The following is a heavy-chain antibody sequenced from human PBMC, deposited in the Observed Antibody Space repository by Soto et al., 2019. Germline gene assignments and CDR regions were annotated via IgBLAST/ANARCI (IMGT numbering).Heavy chain of an antibody. CDR3: ARVLYYGSGSYSPYGMDV. CDR2: VSPPFRTS. D-gene: IGHD3-10*01. V-gene: IGHV1-69*01. J-gene: IGHJ6*02. CDR1: GVSFNNNG. Sequence: QVQLVQSGAEVKKPGSSVKVSCKTSGVSFNNNGIGWVRQAPGHGLEWMGGVSPPFRTSNYARKFQGRISITSAASTGTINMELSSLTSDDTAQYYCARVLYYGSGSYSPYGMDVWGQGTTVTVSS.